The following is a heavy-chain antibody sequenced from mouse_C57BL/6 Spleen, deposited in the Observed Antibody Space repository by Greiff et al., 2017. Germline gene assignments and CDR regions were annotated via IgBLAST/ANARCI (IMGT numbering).Heavy chain of an antibody. CDR3: ARQRDGYFDV. J-gene: IGHJ1*03. CDR2: ISSGGSYT. D-gene: IGHD3-3*01. V-gene: IGHV5-6*02. CDR1: GFTFSSYG. Sequence: DVMLVESGGDLVKPGGSLKLSCAASGFTFSSYGMSWVRQTPDKRLEWVATISSGGSYTYYPDSVKGRFTISRDNAKNTLYLQMSSLKSEDTAMYYCARQRDGYFDVWGTGTTVTVSS.